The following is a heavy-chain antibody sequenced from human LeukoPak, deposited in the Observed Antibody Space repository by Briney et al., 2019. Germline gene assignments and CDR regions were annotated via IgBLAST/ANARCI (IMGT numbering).Heavy chain of an antibody. CDR2: ISYDGSNK. D-gene: IGHD2-21*02. CDR1: GFTFSSYA. Sequence: PGRSLRLSCAASGFTFSSYAMHWVRQAPGKGLEWVAVISYDGSNKYYADSVKGRFTISRDNAKNSLYLQMNSLRAEDTAVYYCASNALLAYCGGDCSYYFDYWGQGTLVTVSS. J-gene: IGHJ4*02. V-gene: IGHV3-30-3*01. CDR3: ASNALLAYCGGDCSYYFDY.